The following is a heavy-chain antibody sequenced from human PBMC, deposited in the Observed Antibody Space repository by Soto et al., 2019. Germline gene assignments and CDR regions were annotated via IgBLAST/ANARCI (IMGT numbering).Heavy chain of an antibody. D-gene: IGHD3-22*01. V-gene: IGHV4-59*01. CDR3: ATHKSSGGGVFDI. CDR2: SHHSGSS. CDR1: GGSISSYY. J-gene: IGHJ3*02. Sequence: QVQLQESGPGLVKPSETLSLTCSVSGGSISSYYYSWIRQPPGKGLEWIGYSHHSGSSAYNASLKSRVTISVDTSNNRVSLSLTSVTAADTAAYYCATHKSSGGGVFDIWGQGTMVTVSP.